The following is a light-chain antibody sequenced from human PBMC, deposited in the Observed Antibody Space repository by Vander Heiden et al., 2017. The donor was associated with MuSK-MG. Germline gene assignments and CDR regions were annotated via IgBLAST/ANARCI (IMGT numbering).Light chain of an antibody. Sequence: DIQMTQSPSSLSASVGDRVTITCRASQSISSYLNWYQQKPGKAPKLLIYAASSLQSGVPSRFRGSGSGTDFTLTISSLQPEDIATYYCQQRYSTPLTIGGGTKVEIK. CDR2: AAS. CDR1: QSISSY. CDR3: QQRYSTPLT. J-gene: IGKJ4*01. V-gene: IGKV1-39*01.